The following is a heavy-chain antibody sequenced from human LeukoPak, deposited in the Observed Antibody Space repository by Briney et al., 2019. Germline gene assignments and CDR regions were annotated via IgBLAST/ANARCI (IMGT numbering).Heavy chain of an antibody. CDR2: INHSGST. CDR3: ARGLTVDTATDY. V-gene: IGHV4-34*01. J-gene: IGHJ4*02. CDR1: GGSFSGYY. D-gene: IGHD5-18*01. Sequence: SETLSLTCAVYGGSFSGYYWSWIRQPPGKGLEWTGEINHSGSTNYNPSLKSRVTISVDTSKNQFSLKLSSVTAADTAVYYCARGLTVDTATDYWGQGTLVTVSS.